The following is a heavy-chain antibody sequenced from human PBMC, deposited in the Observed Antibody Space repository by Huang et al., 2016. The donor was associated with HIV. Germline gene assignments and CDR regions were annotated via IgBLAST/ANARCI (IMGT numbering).Heavy chain of an antibody. J-gene: IGHJ5*01. D-gene: IGHD1-1*01. Sequence: QVELVQSGAEVKRPGASVRVSCKAAGYIFTKYGINWVRQAPGQGLEWMGWISVYNVNTNYAEKFQGRVTLPRDPSATTAYMELRDVTSADTAVYYCARDHWYPLQNWFDLWGQGTLVTVSS. CDR3: ARDHWYPLQNWFDL. V-gene: IGHV1-18*01. CDR2: ISVYNVNT. CDR1: GYIFTKYG.